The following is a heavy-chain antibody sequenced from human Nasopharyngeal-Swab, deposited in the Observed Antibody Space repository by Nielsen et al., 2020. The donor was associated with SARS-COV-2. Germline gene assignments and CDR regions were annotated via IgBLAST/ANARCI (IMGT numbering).Heavy chain of an antibody. Sequence: SETLSLTCTVSGDSISSNYWSWIRQPPGKGLEWFGSIYYSGSTNYNPSLKSRFTISVDTSKNQFSLKLSSVTAADTAVYYCARDRTQTIQRGLNYYFYYYMDVWGKGTTVTVSS. CDR3: ARDRTQTIQRGLNYYFYYYMDV. CDR1: GDSISSNY. CDR2: IYYSGST. J-gene: IGHJ6*03. V-gene: IGHV4-59*01. D-gene: IGHD2-21*01.